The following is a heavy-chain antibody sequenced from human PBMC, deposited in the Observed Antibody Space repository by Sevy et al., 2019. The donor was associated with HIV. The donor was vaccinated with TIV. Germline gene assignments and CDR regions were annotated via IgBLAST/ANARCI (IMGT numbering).Heavy chain of an antibody. V-gene: IGHV3-73*01. CDR2: IRSKANSYAT. Sequence: GGSLRRSCAASGFTYSGSAMHWVRQASGKGLEWVGRIRSKANSYATAYAASVKGRFTRSRDHSKNTAYLQRNSLKTEDTAVYYCTRHLQNPLEYSSSSWDFDYWGQGTLVTVSS. D-gene: IGHD6-6*01. CDR3: TRHLQNPLEYSSSSWDFDY. CDR1: GFTYSGSA. J-gene: IGHJ4*02.